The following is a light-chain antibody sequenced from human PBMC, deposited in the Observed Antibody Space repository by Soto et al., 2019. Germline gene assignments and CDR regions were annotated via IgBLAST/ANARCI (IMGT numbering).Light chain of an antibody. CDR3: QQRSNSLT. J-gene: IGKJ4*01. CDR1: QSVTSTY. Sequence: EIVLTQSPGTLSLSPGERATLSCRASQSVTSTYLAWYQQKPGQPPRLLIYGASNRATGIPDRFSGSGSGTDFTLTISRLEPEDFTVYYGQQRSNSLTFGGGTKVEIK. CDR2: GAS. V-gene: IGKV3D-20*02.